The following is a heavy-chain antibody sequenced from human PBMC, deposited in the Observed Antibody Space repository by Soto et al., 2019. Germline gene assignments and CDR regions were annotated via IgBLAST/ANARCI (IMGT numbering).Heavy chain of an antibody. CDR3: AKDFGSLYNWFDP. CDR1: GYLFTTYD. D-gene: IGHD3-3*01. V-gene: IGHV1-8*01. Sequence: QVQLIQYGAEVKKPGASVRVSCKTSGYLFTTYDINWVRQAAGRGLEWMGRVNPNNGKTDYAQNFQGRLTMTRDTTISTVYMVLSSQNSADTAVDYCAKDFGSLYNWFDPWGQGTLVTGSS. CDR2: VNPNNGKT. J-gene: IGHJ5*02.